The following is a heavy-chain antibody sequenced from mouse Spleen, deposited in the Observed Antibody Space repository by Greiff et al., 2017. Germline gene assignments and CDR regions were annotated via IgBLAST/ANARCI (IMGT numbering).Heavy chain of an antibody. CDR3: TRGSDVGY. J-gene: IGHJ2*01. CDR2: IDPENGDT. V-gene: IGHV14-4*01. Sequence: EVQLQQSGAELVRPGASVKLSCTASGFNIKDDYMHWVKQRPEQGLEWIGWIDPENGDTEYASKFQGKATITADTSSNTAYLQLSSLTSEDTAVYYCTRGSDVGYWGQGTTLTVSS. CDR1: GFNIKDDY.